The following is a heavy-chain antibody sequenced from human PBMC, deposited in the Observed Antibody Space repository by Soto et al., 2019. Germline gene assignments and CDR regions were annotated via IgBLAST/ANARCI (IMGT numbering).Heavy chain of an antibody. CDR3: ARDYGDYESLTYYYYYGMDV. CDR1: GGSFSGYY. CDR2: INHSGST. Sequence: TLSLTCAVYGGSFSGYYWSWIRQPPGKGLEWIGEINHSGSTNYNPSLKSRVTISVDTSKNQFSLKLSSVTAADTAVYYCARDYGDYESLTYYYYYGMDVWGQGTTVTVSS. J-gene: IGHJ6*02. V-gene: IGHV4-34*01. D-gene: IGHD4-17*01.